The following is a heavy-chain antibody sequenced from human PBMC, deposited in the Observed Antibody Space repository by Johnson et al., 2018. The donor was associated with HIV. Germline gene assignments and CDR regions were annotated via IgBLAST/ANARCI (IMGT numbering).Heavy chain of an antibody. Sequence: QMQLVESGGGVVQPGMSLRLSCAASGFTFSSYAMHWVRQAPGKGLEWVAVISYDGSNKYYADSVKGRFTISRDNSKNTLSLHMNSLRAEDTAVFYCARTPRPYYYDSSDGAFDIWGQGTMVTVSS. CDR3: ARTPRPYYYDSSDGAFDI. CDR1: GFTFSSYA. J-gene: IGHJ3*02. CDR2: ISYDGSNK. V-gene: IGHV3-30-3*01. D-gene: IGHD3-22*01.